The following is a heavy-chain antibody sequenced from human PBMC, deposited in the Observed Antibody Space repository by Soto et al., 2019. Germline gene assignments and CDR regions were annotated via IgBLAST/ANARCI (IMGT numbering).Heavy chain of an antibody. CDR1: GYTFTSYG. Sequence: GASVKVSCKASGYTFTSYGISWVRQAPGQGLEWMGWISAYNGNTNYAQKLQGRVTMTTDTSTSTAYMELRSLRSDDTAVYYCARDKQLGEFPPPYPHDAFDIWGQGTMVTVSS. D-gene: IGHD6-13*01. V-gene: IGHV1-18*01. CDR3: ARDKQLGEFPPPYPHDAFDI. J-gene: IGHJ3*02. CDR2: ISAYNGNT.